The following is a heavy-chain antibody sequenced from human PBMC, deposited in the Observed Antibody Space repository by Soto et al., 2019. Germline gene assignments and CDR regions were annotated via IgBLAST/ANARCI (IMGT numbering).Heavy chain of an antibody. CDR3: ARNHQDWYFVL. CDR2: IYYSGST. V-gene: IGHV4-30-4*01. J-gene: IGHJ2*01. Sequence: SETPSLTCTVCGGSISSGDYYWSWIRQPPGKGLEWIGYIYYSGSTYYNPSLKSRVTISVDTSKNQFSLKLSSVTAADTAVYYCARNHQDWYFVLWDRETLVTVST. CDR1: GGSISSGDYY.